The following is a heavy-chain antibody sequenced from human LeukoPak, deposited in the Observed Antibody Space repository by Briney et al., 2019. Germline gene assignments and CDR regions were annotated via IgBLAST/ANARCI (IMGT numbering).Heavy chain of an antibody. D-gene: IGHD6-13*01. V-gene: IGHV1-2*02. CDR2: INPNSGGT. Sequence: GASVKVSCKASGYTFTGYYMHWVRQAPGQGLEWMGWINPNSGGTNYAQKFRGRVTMTRDTSISTAYMELSRLRSDDTAVYYCAREEIAEGPPYYYYGMDVWGQGTTVTVSS. J-gene: IGHJ6*02. CDR3: AREEIAEGPPYYYYGMDV. CDR1: GYTFTGYY.